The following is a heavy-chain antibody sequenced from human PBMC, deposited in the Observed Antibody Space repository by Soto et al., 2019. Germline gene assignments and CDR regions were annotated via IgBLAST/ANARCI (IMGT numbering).Heavy chain of an antibody. J-gene: IGHJ5*01. CDR2: ISWDDEK. Sequence: ESGPTMLNPTQTLTLTCTFSGFSLTTSGVGVGWIRQSPGKALEWLALISWDDEKRYSPSLKSRLTISKDTSKNQVVLTMTNMDPADRGTYYGARRMIVPVGHRFDTWGQGTLGT. V-gene: IGHV2-5*02. CDR3: ARRMIVPVGHRFDT. CDR1: GFSLTTSGVG. D-gene: IGHD2-2*01.